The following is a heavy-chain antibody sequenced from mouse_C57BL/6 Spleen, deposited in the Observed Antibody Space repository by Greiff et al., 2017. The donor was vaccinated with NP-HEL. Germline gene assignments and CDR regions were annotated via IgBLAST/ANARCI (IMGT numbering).Heavy chain of an antibody. V-gene: IGHV10-3*01. CDR3: VRGPSWFAY. Sequence: EVMLVESGGGLVQPKGSLKLSCAASGFTFTTYAMHWVRQAPGKGLEWVARIRSKSSNYATYYADSVQDRFTISRDDSQSMLYLQMNNLKTEDTAMYDCVRGPSWFAYWGQGTRVTVSA. J-gene: IGHJ3*01. CDR2: IRSKSSNYAT. CDR1: GFTFTTYA.